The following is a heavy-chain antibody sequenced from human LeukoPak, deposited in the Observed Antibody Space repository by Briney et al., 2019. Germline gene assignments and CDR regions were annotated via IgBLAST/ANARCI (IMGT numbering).Heavy chain of an antibody. CDR3: ARLTIFGVVISPYYYYGMDV. CDR2: IYYSGST. D-gene: IGHD3-3*01. V-gene: IGHV4-31*03. Sequence: SETLSLTCTVSGGSISGGGYYWRWLRQHPGKGLEWIGYIYYSGSTYYNPSLKSRVTISVDTSKNQFSLKLSSVTAADTAVYYCARLTIFGVVISPYYYYGMDVWGQGTTVTVSS. CDR1: GGSISGGGYY. J-gene: IGHJ6*02.